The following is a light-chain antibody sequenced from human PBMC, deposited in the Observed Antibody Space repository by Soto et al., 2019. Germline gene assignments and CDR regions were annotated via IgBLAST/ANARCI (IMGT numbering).Light chain of an antibody. CDR1: SSDVGSYNL. J-gene: IGLJ2*01. CDR3: CSYAGSSTLL. CDR2: EGS. Sequence: QSALTQPASVSGTPGQSITISCTGTSSDVGSYNLVSWYQQHPGKAPKLMIYEGSKRPSGVSNRFSGYKSGNMASLTISGLQAEDEADYFCCSYAGSSTLLFGGGTQLTVL. V-gene: IGLV2-23*01.